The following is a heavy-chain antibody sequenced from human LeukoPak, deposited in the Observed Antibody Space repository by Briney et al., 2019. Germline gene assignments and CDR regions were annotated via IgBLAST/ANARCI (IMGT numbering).Heavy chain of an antibody. V-gene: IGHV3-7*01. D-gene: IGHD2-2*01. CDR3: AREPVVPAAMVGYYYYMDV. J-gene: IGHJ6*03. CDR2: IKQDGAEK. Sequence: GGSLRLSCAASGFTFSSYWMSWVRQAPGKGLEWVANIKQDGAEKFYVDSVKDRFTISRDNAKNSLYLQLNSLRADDTAVYYCAREPVVPAAMVGYYYYMDVWAKGTTVTVSS. CDR1: GFTFSSYW.